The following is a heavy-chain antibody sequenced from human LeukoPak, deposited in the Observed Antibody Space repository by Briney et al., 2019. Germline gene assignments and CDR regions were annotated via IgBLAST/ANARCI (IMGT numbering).Heavy chain of an antibody. CDR3: AKDRVQLVVVAATSFDY. D-gene: IGHD2-15*01. CDR1: GFTFSSYA. CDR2: ISGSGGST. Sequence: PGGSLRLSCAASGFTFSSYAMSWVRQAPGKGLEWVSAISGSGGSTYYADSVKGRFTISRDNSKNTLYLQKNSLRAEDTAVYYCAKDRVQLVVVAATSFDYWGQGTLVTVSS. V-gene: IGHV3-23*01. J-gene: IGHJ4*02.